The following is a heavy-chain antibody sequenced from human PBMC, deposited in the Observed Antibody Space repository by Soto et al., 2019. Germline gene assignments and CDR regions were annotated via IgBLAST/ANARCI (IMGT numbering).Heavy chain of an antibody. CDR3: ARDVWCTSCYYYYGMDV. D-gene: IGHD2-2*01. CDR2: IIPIFGTA. J-gene: IGHJ6*02. CDR1: GGTFSSYA. V-gene: IGHV1-69*13. Sequence: SVKVSCKASGGTFSSYAISWVRQAPGQGLEWMGGIIPIFGTANYAQKFQGRVTITADESTSTAYMELSSLRSEDTAVYYCARDVWCTSCYYYYGMDVWGQGTTVTVSS.